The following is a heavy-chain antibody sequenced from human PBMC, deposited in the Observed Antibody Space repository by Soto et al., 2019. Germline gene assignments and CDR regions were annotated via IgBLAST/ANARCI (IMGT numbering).Heavy chain of an antibody. CDR3: ARESLAGYCSGGSCFADAFDI. D-gene: IGHD2-15*01. Sequence: GGSLRLSCAASGFTVSSNYMSWVRQAPGKGLEWVSVIYSGGSTYYADSVKGRFTISRHNSKNTLYLQMNSLRAEDTAVYYCARESLAGYCSGGSCFADAFDIWGQGTMVTVSS. V-gene: IGHV3-53*04. CDR2: IYSGGST. CDR1: GFTVSSNY. J-gene: IGHJ3*02.